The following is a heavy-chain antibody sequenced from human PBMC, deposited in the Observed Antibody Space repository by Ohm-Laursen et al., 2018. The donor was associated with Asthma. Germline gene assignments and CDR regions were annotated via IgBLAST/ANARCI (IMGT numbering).Heavy chain of an antibody. CDR2: GGSYYDGGLK. Sequence: SLRLSCTASGFTFRSYAMHWVRQAPGKGLEWVAVGGSYYDGGLKYYADSVNGRFTISRDNSKNTLYLQMNSLRAEDTAVYYCARAGGGYSYEGALDYWGQGTLVTVSS. J-gene: IGHJ4*02. V-gene: IGHV3-30-3*01. D-gene: IGHD5-18*01. CDR1: GFTFRSYA. CDR3: ARAGGGYSYEGALDY.